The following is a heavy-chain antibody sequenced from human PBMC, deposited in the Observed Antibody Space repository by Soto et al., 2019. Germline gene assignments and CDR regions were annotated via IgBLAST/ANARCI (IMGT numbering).Heavy chain of an antibody. J-gene: IGHJ3*02. CDR1: GFIFSDYA. CDR3: AKDGVDHNSVWDPFDI. CDR2: MGGANGDT. D-gene: IGHD2-15*01. Sequence: VQMLESGGGLGQPGGSLRLSCAASGFIFSDYAMSWVRQAPGKGLEWVAGMGGANGDTYYAESVRGRCAIFRDNSESTLFPKLNSLRAEDTAVYFCAKDGVDHNSVWDPFDIWGQGTLVTVSS. V-gene: IGHV3-23*01.